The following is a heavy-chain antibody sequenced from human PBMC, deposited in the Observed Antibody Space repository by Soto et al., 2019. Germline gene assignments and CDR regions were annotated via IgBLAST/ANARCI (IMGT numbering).Heavy chain of an antibody. V-gene: IGHV1-69*02. CDR2: IIPILGIA. D-gene: IGHD2-2*01. CDR1: GGTFSIYT. Sequence: QVQLVQSGAEVKKPGSSVKVSCKASGGTFSIYTISWVRQAPGQGLQWMGRIIPILGIANYAQKFQGRVTITADKATSKAYMELSSLRSEDTAVYYCAIVVVPAAIPVFDYWGQGTLVTVSS. CDR3: AIVVVPAAIPVFDY. J-gene: IGHJ4*02.